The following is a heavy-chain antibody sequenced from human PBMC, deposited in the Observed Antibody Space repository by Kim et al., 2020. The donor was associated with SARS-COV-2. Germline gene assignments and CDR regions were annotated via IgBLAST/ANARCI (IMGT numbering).Heavy chain of an antibody. CDR3: ARDLNPRLALVDIVATRGGVFDY. D-gene: IGHD5-12*01. V-gene: IGHV1-18*01. CDR1: GYTFTSYG. J-gene: IGHJ4*02. Sequence: ASVKVSCKASGYTFTSYGISWVRQAPGQGLEWMGWISAYNGNTNYAQKLQGRVTMTTDTSTSTAYMELRSLRSDDTAVYYCARDLNPRLALVDIVATRGGVFDYWGQGTLVTVSS. CDR2: ISAYNGNT.